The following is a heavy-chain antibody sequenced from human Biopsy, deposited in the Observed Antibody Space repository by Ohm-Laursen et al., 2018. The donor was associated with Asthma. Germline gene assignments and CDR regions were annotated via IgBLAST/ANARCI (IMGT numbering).Heavy chain of an antibody. CDR2: INYRGDT. D-gene: IGHD6-19*01. Sequence: GTLSLTCAISGGSFTHYFWMWIRQPPGKGLEWIGEINYRGDTNYNPSLESRVSILVDTSTYHFSLRLNSVTAADTAVYYCVRGEEVAGTYFKDWDQGTLVTVSS. CDR3: VRGEEVAGTYFKD. J-gene: IGHJ1*01. V-gene: IGHV4-34*01. CDR1: GGSFTHYF.